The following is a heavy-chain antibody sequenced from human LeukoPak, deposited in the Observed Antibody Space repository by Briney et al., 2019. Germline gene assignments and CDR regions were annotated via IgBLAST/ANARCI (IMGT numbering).Heavy chain of an antibody. CDR2: IYHSGST. J-gene: IGHJ3*02. D-gene: IGHD7-27*01. CDR3: ARSELGSFNAFDI. V-gene: IGHV4-30-2*01. CDR1: GGSISSGGYY. Sequence: PSQTLSLTCTVSGGSISSGGYYWSWIRQPPGKGLEWIGYIYHSGSTYYNPSLKSRVTISVDRSKNQFSLKLSSVTAADTAVYYCARSELGSFNAFDIWGQGTMVTVSS.